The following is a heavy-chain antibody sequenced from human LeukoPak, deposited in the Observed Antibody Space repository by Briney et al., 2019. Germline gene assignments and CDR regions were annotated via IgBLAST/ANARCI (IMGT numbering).Heavy chain of an antibody. J-gene: IGHJ4*02. CDR2: IWYDGSDK. D-gene: IGHD3-16*01. V-gene: IGHV3-33*01. CDR3: ARDARGTVMLTADY. Sequence: GRSLTLSCAASGFTFSNYGMHWVRQAPGKGLEWVAVIWYDGSDKYYADSVKGRLTISRDNSKNTLYLQMSSLRAEDTAVYYCARDARGTVMLTADYWGQGTLVTVSS. CDR1: GFTFSNYG.